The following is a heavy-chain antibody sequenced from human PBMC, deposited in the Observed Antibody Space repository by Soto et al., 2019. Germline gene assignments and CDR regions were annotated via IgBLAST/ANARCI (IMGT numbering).Heavy chain of an antibody. CDR1: GFTFSSDA. CDR2: VSGSGGST. V-gene: IGHV3-23*01. D-gene: IGHD2-15*01. J-gene: IGHJ6*02. CDR3: AKSAKPYCSGGSCYSGDYYYYYGMDV. Sequence: GGSLSLSCAASGFTFSSDAMSWVRQAPGKGLEWVSAVSGSGGSTYYADSVKGRFTISRDNSKNTQYLQMNSLRAEDTAVYYCAKSAKPYCSGGSCYSGDYYYYYGMDVWGQGTTVTVSS.